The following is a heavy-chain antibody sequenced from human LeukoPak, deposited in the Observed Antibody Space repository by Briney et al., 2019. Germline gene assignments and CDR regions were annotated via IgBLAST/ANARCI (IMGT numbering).Heavy chain of an antibody. J-gene: IGHJ4*02. CDR2: INQDGSEK. CDR1: GFTFSGYW. V-gene: IGHV3-7*01. CDR3: ASTIVVVSY. D-gene: IGHD3-22*01. Sequence: GGSLRLSCAASGFTFSGYWMSWVRQSPGKGLEWVANINQDGSEKYYVDSVKGRFTISRDNAKNSLYLQMNSLRAEDTAVYYCASTIVVVSYWGQGTLVTVSS.